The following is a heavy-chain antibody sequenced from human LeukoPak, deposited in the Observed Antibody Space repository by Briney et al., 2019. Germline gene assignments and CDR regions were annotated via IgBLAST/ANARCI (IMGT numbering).Heavy chain of an antibody. CDR3: ARDRAVKDSSGYYAAYYFDY. CDR2: INPNSGGT. V-gene: IGHV1-2*02. D-gene: IGHD3-22*01. CDR1: GYTFTGYY. J-gene: IGHJ4*02. Sequence: ASVKVSCKASGYTFTGYYMHWVRQAPGQGLEWMGWINPNSGGTNYAQKFLGRVTMTRDTSTSTVYMELSSLRSEDTAVYYCARDRAVKDSSGYYAAYYFDYWGQGTLVTVSS.